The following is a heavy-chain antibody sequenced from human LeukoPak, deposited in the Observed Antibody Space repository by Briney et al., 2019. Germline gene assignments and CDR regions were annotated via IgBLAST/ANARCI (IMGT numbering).Heavy chain of an antibody. CDR1: GFTYRNYW. J-gene: IGHJ4*02. CDR2: IKEDGSDK. CDR3: VRGTRSNSF. Sequence: GGSLRLSCTASGFTYRNYWMSWVRQAPGKGLECVAYIKEDGSDKNYVDSVKGRFTISRDNAKSSLYLQMNSLRVEDTAVYYCVRGTRSNSFWGQGTQVTVSS. V-gene: IGHV3-7*01. D-gene: IGHD6-6*01.